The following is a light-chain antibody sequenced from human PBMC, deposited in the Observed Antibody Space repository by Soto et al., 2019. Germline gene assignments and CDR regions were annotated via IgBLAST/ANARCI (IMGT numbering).Light chain of an antibody. CDR2: GES. V-gene: IGKV1-9*01. Sequence: TQLPQAPFFRSGPEGDRVTITCRGSQGSTGNLAWYQQKPGKPPRLLIYGESSLQSGVPARFSGSGSGTRGTLAISSLQPDDFATYYCHHYDSYPQAFGQGTKVDIK. CDR1: QGSTGN. CDR3: HHYDSYPQA. J-gene: IGKJ1*01.